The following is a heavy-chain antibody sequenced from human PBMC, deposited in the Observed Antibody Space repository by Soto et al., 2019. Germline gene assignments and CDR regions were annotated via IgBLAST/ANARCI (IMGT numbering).Heavy chain of an antibody. J-gene: IGHJ6*02. CDR1: GFTFRNYD. CDR3: ARTDRDFYGVDV. CDR2: ISAAGDP. Sequence: EVQLVESGGGLVQPGGSLRLSCEASGFTFRNYDMHWVRQGTGKGLEWVSGISAAGDPDYADSVEGRFTISRENAQNSFYLQMNSLRVGETAVYDCARTDRDFYGVDVWGQRTTVIV. V-gene: IGHV3-13*05.